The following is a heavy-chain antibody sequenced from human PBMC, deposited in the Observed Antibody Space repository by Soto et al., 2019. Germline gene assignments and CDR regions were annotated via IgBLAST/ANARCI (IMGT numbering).Heavy chain of an antibody. J-gene: IGHJ4*02. D-gene: IGHD3-22*01. CDR3: AKDRDSSGYYYRNY. Sequence: EVQLLESGGGLVQPGGSLRLSCAASGFTFSSYAMSWVRQAPGKGLEWVSAISGTGDSTYYADSVKGRFTISRDNSKNTLNLQINSLRAEDTAVYYCAKDRDSSGYYYRNYWGQGTLVTVSS. CDR1: GFTFSSYA. CDR2: ISGTGDST. V-gene: IGHV3-23*01.